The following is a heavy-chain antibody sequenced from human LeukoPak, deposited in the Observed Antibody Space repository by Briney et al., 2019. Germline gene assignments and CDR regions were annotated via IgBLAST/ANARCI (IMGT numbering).Heavy chain of an antibody. V-gene: IGHV4-34*01. J-gene: IGHJ5*02. Sequence: SETLSLTCAVYGGSFSGYYRSWLRQPPGKGLEWIGEINHSGSTNYNPSLKSRVTISVDTSKNQFSLKLSSVTAADTAVYYCAARGYHDFWSGWEHNWFDPWGQGTLVTVSS. CDR1: GGSFSGYY. CDR3: AARGYHDFWSGWEHNWFDP. D-gene: IGHD3-3*01. CDR2: INHSGST.